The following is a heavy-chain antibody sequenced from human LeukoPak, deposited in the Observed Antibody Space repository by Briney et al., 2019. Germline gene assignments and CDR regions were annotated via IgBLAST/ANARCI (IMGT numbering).Heavy chain of an antibody. J-gene: IGHJ4*02. CDR3: ATMLRGSGTYYNFVS. CDR2: INPYSGDT. CDR1: GYSFTGYY. D-gene: IGHD3-10*01. V-gene: IGHV1-2*02. Sequence: ASVKVSCKASGYSFTGYYIHWVRQAPGQGLEWMGWINPYSGDTDSAQKFQGRVAVTRDTSITTAYMDLSRLTSDDTAVYYCATMLRGSGTYYNFVSWGQGTLVTVSS.